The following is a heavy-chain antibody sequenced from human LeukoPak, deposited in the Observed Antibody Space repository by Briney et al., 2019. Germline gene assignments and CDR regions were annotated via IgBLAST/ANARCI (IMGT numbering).Heavy chain of an antibody. D-gene: IGHD3-10*01. V-gene: IGHV1-2*02. CDR2: INPYSGGT. J-gene: IGHJ5*02. Sequence: ASVKVSCKASGYSFTGNTFSGHHIYWVRQAPGQGLDWMGWINPYSGGTNYEQKFQGRVTMTRDTSISTAYMELSRLRSDDTAVYYCASAMVRGVQDENWFDPWGQGTLVTVSS. CDR3: ASAMVRGVQDENWFDP. CDR1: GYSFTGNTFSGHH.